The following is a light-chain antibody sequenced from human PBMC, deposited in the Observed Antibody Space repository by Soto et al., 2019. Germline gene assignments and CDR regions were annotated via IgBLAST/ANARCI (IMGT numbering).Light chain of an antibody. Sequence: ILMTPSPDSLSVSMGERATMNCKYSRSVLYKSNNKNHLARYQQKPGQPPQLIIYWASTRESGVPERFSGSGSGTDFTLTISSLEAEDVAFYWCQQYFDVPFTFGGGSKA. CDR1: RSVLYKSNNKNH. J-gene: IGKJ4*01. V-gene: IGKV4-1*01. CDR3: QQYFDVPFT. CDR2: WAS.